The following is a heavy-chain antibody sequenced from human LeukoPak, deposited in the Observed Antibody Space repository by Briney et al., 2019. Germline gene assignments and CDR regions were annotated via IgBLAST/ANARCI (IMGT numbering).Heavy chain of an antibody. CDR2: ISSSSSYI. V-gene: IGHV3-21*01. CDR3: ARAFTAGDDY. CDR1: GFTFSSYS. J-gene: IGHJ4*02. Sequence: GGSLRLSCAASGFTFSSYSMNWVRQAPGKGLEWVSSISSSSSYIYYADSVKGRFTISRDNAKNTPYLQMNSLRAEDTAVYYCARAFTAGDDYWGQGTLVTVSS. D-gene: IGHD1-14*01.